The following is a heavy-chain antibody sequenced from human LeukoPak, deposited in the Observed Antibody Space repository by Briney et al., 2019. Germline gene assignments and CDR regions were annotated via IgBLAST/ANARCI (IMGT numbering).Heavy chain of an antibody. CDR3: TRGRGTNTYSSDNSGRLDGY. V-gene: IGHV1-46*01. Sequence: ASVKVSCKASGYTFTSYYMHWVRQAPGQGLEWMGIINPSGGSTSYAQKFQGRVTMTRDTSTSTVYMELNSLTSSDTAVYYCTRGRGTNTYSSDNSGRLDGYWGQGTLVTVSS. CDR1: GYTFTSYY. J-gene: IGHJ4*02. D-gene: IGHD1-7*01. CDR2: INPSGGST.